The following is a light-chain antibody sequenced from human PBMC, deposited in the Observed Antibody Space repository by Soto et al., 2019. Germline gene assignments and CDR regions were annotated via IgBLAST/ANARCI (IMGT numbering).Light chain of an antibody. Sequence: QSVLTQPASVSASPGQSISISCTGTSNDVGAFDYVSWYQQHPGKAPKLIIFEVFNRPSGVSTRFSGSKSGSTASLTISGLQAEDEADYFCSSYTNNNGHVFGGGTKVTVL. J-gene: IGLJ2*01. V-gene: IGLV2-14*01. CDR3: SSYTNNNGHV. CDR2: EVF. CDR1: SNDVGAFDY.